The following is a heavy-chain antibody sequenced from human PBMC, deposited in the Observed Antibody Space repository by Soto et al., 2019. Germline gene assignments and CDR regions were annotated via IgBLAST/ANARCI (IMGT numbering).Heavy chain of an antibody. D-gene: IGHD2-15*01. CDR2: IRPRGIGT. CDR1: GFTFSTYW. J-gene: IGHJ4*02. Sequence: PGGSLRLSCAASGFTFSTYWMSWVRQAPGKGLEWVSTIRPRGIGTWYVDSVKGRFTISRDNSKNTLHLQMNSLRAEDTAVYYCAKEGGGGLYYSCLWGLGTLVTVSS. CDR3: AKEGGGGLYYSCL. V-gene: IGHV3-7*05.